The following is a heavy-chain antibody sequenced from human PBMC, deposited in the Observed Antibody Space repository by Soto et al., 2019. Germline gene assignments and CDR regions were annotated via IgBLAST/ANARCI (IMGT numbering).Heavy chain of an antibody. Sequence: SETLSLTCAVSCYSISSGYYWGWIRQPPGKGLEWIGSIYHSGSTYYNPSLKSRVTISVDTSKNQFSLKLSSVTAADTALYYCVRVCAYCGGARRCDYWGQGTLVTVSS. D-gene: IGHD2-21*01. CDR3: VRVCAYCGGARRCDY. CDR2: IYHSGST. CDR1: CYSISSGYY. V-gene: IGHV4-38-2*01. J-gene: IGHJ4*02.